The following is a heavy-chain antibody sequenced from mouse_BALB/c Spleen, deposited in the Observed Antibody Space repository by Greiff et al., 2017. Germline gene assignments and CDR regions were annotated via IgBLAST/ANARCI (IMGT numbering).Heavy chain of an antibody. J-gene: IGHJ1*01. Sequence: LQESGAELVRPGVSVKISCKGSGYTFTDYAMHWVKQSHAKSLEWIGVISTYYGDASYNQKFKGKATMTVDKSSSTAYMELARLTSEDSAIYYCARDGHWYFDVWGAGTTVTVSS. CDR3: ARDGHWYFDV. D-gene: IGHD2-3*01. V-gene: IGHV1S137*01. CDR1: GYTFTDYA. CDR2: ISTYYGDA.